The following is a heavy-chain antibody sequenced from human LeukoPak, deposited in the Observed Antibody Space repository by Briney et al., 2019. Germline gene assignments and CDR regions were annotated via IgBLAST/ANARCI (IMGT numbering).Heavy chain of an antibody. D-gene: IGHD5-18*01. Sequence: PGRSLRLSCAASGFTFSSYAMHWVRQAPGKGLEWVAVISYDGSNKYYADSVKGRFTISRDNSKNTLYLQMNSLRAEDTAVYYCAKDLRMDTAMGYIDYWGQGTLVTVSS. J-gene: IGHJ4*02. CDR3: AKDLRMDTAMGYIDY. V-gene: IGHV3-30*04. CDR1: GFTFSSYA. CDR2: ISYDGSNK.